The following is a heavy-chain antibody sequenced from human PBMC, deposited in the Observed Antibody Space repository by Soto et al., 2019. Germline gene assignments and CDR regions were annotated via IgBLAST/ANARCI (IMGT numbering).Heavy chain of an antibody. Sequence: QVQLVESGGGLVKPGGSLRLSCAASGFTFSDYYMSWIRQAPGKGLEWVSYISSNSNYTDYADSVKGRFTISRDNAKNSLYLQMNTLRGEDTAVYFCARDVPRVGATAYCGQGALVTVSS. V-gene: IGHV3-11*06. CDR2: ISSNSNYT. J-gene: IGHJ4*02. D-gene: IGHD1-26*01. CDR3: ARDVPRVGATAY. CDR1: GFTFSDYY.